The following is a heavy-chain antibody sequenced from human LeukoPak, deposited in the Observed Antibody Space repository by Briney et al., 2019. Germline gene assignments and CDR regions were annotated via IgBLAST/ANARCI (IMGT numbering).Heavy chain of an antibody. J-gene: IGHJ5*02. V-gene: IGHV4-38-2*02. CDR3: ARHCSKRVTITMVRGAPPVSDCWFDP. CDR1: GYSISSGYY. D-gene: IGHD3-10*01. Sequence: PSETLSLTCTVSGYSISSGYYWGWIRPPPGKGLEWIGSIYHSGSTYYNPSLKSRVTISVDTSKNQFSLKLSSVTAADTAVYYCARHCSKRVTITMVRGAPPVSDCWFDPWGQGTLVTVSS. CDR2: IYHSGST.